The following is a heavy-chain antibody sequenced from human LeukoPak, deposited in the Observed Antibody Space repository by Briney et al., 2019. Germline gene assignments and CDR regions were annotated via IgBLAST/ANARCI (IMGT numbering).Heavy chain of an antibody. CDR1: GGSISSYY. CDR2: IYYSGST. CDR3: AREIEGGLIGY. V-gene: IGHV4-59*01. J-gene: IGHJ4*02. Sequence: SETLSLTRTVSGGSISSYYWSWIRQPPGKGLEWIGYIYYSGSTNYNPSLKSRVTISVDTSKNQFSLKLSSVTAADTAVYYCAREIEGGLIGYWGQGTLVTVSS. D-gene: IGHD2-15*01.